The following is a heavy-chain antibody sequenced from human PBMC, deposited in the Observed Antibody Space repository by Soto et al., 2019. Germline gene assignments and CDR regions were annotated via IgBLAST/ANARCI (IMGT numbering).Heavy chain of an antibody. CDR3: ATKSRAPLTD. J-gene: IGHJ4*02. CDR1: GFSFSTYD. D-gene: IGHD2-21*02. Sequence: EVQLLESGGGLVQPGGSLRLSCAASGFSFSTYDMNWVRQAPGKGLEWISFISTTGGTTYYADSVKGRFTISRDNSKSTVYLQMNSLRAEDTAVYYCATKSRAPLTDWGQGVLVTVSS. CDR2: ISTTGGTT. V-gene: IGHV3-23*01.